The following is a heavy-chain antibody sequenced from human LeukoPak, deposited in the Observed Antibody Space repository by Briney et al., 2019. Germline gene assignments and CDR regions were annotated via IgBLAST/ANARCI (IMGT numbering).Heavy chain of an antibody. Sequence: PSGTLSLTCAVSGGSISSSNWWSWVRQPPGKGLEWIGEIYHSGSTNYNPSLKSRVTISVDTSKNQFSLKPSSVTAADTAVYYCARLMSEYCSGGSCYLRYYYGMDVWGQGTTVTVSS. CDR3: ARLMSEYCSGGSCYLRYYYGMDV. J-gene: IGHJ6*02. CDR2: IYHSGST. CDR1: GGSISSSNW. V-gene: IGHV4-4*02. D-gene: IGHD2-15*01.